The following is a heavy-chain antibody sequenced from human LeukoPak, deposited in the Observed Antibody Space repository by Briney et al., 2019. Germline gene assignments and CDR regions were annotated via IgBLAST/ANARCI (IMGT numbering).Heavy chain of an antibody. Sequence: GASVKVSCTASGYTFTSYYMHWVRQAPGQGLEWMGIINPSGGSTSYAQKFQGRVTMTRDMSTSTVYMELSSLRSEDTAVYYCARGYYDSSGYAHPDAFDIWGQGTMVTVSS. D-gene: IGHD3-22*01. V-gene: IGHV1-46*01. CDR3: ARGYYDSSGYAHPDAFDI. J-gene: IGHJ3*02. CDR1: GYTFTSYY. CDR2: INPSGGST.